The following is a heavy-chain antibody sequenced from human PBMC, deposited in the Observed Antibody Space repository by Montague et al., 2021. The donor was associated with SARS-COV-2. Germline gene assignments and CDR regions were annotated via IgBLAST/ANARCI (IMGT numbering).Heavy chain of an antibody. D-gene: IGHD3-10*01. CDR1: GGSISSHY. J-gene: IGHJ5*02. Sequence: SETLSLTCAVSGGSISSHYLSFIRQPPGKGLEWIAYINYSGGTNXNPSLKSRVTISVDTSKNHFSLQLRSVTPADTAVYFCARATSVRGAVNWFDPGGQGTLVTVSS. V-gene: IGHV4-59*11. CDR3: ARATSVRGAVNWFDP. CDR2: INYSGGT.